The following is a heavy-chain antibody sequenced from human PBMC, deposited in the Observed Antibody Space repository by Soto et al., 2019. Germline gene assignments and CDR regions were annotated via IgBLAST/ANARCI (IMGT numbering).Heavy chain of an antibody. Sequence: QVQLVQSGAEVKKPGSSVKVSCKASGGTFNTYVISWVRQAPGQGLEWMGAIIPIFASASYAQNFQGRLTITADESTSSAYMELNSVISDDTAMYYCAAYYGSGSFPYWGQGTLVTVSS. CDR3: AAYYGSGSFPY. CDR2: IIPIFASA. J-gene: IGHJ4*02. V-gene: IGHV1-69*01. CDR1: GGTFNTYV. D-gene: IGHD3-10*01.